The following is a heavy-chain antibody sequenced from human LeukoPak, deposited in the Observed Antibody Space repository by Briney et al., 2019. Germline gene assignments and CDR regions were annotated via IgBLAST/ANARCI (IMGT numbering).Heavy chain of an antibody. V-gene: IGHV4-39*01. J-gene: IGHJ5*02. CDR3: ARHESSVAAPYNWFDP. CDR2: VYYSGST. CDR1: GGSISSSSYY. D-gene: IGHD6-13*01. Sequence: PSETLSLTCTVSGGSISSSSYYWGWIRQPPGKGLEWIGSVYYSGSTYYNPSLKSRVTISVDTSKNQFSLKLSSVTAADTAVYYCARHESSVAAPYNWFDPWGQGTLVTVSS.